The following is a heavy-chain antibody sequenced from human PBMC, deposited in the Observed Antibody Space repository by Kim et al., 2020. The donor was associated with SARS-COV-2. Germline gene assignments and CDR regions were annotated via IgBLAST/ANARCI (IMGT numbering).Heavy chain of an antibody. V-gene: IGHV4-59*01. CDR2: IYYSGST. CDR1: GGSISSYY. D-gene: IGHD6-19*01. J-gene: IGHJ5*02. CDR3: ARGRVYSSGWYWFDP. Sequence: SETLSLTCTVSGGSISSYYWSWIRQPPGKGLEWIGYIYYSGSTNYNPSLKSRVTISVDTSKNQFSLKLSSVTAADTAVYYCARGRVYSSGWYWFDPWGQGTLVTVSS.